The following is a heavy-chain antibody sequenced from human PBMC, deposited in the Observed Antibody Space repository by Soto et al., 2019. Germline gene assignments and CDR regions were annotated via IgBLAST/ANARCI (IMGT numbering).Heavy chain of an antibody. D-gene: IGHD6-13*01. CDR3: AAGEASSRNLAPYYLDF. J-gene: IGHJ4*02. Sequence: SETLSLTCTVAGGSIRNYFWTWIRQPPGKGLEWIGYIHYSGTTSFFTSYNPSLRSRVTISEDTSKNQFSLKLLSVTTADTAVYFCAAGEASSRNLAPYYLDFWGQGTLVTAPQ. CDR2: IHYSGTT. CDR1: GGSIRNYF. V-gene: IGHV4-59*01.